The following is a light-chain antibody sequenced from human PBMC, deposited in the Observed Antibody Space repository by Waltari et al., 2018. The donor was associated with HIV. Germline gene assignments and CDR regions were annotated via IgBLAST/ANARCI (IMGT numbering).Light chain of an antibody. V-gene: IGKV3-20*01. CDR1: QSVSSSY. CDR2: GAS. Sequence: EIVLTQSPGTLSLSPGERATLSCRASQSVSSSYLALYQQNPGQASRLLIYGASSRATGIPDRFSGSGSGTDFTLTISRLEPEDFAVCYCQQYGSSPYTFGQVTKLEIK. CDR3: QQYGSSPYT. J-gene: IGKJ2*01.